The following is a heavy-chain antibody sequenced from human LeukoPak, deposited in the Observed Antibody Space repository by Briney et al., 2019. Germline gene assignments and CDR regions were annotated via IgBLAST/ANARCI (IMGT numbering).Heavy chain of an antibody. J-gene: IGHJ4*02. V-gene: IGHV4-34*01. CDR1: GGSFSGYY. CDR2: IYYSGST. D-gene: IGHD3-22*01. CDR3: ARDRGRYYYDSSGYSHLDY. Sequence: SETLSLTCAVYGGSFSGYYWSWIRQPPGKGLEWIGSIYYSGSTYYNPSLKSRVTISVDTSKNQFSLKLSSVTAADTAVYYCARDRGRYYYDSSGYSHLDYWGQGTLVTVSS.